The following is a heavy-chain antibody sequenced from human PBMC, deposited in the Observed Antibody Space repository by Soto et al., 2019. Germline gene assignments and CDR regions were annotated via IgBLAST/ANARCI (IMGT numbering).Heavy chain of an antibody. CDR3: ARNGDYARSYPFDY. D-gene: IGHD4-17*01. J-gene: IGHJ4*02. CDR2: IYYSGST. V-gene: IGHV4-59*01. CDR1: GSSINSYY. Sequence: SETLSLTCTVSGSSINSYYWRWIQPPPGKGLEWIGYIYYSGSTNYNPSLKSRVTISVDTSKNQFSLKLSSVTAADTAVYYCARNGDYARSYPFDYWGQGTLVTVS.